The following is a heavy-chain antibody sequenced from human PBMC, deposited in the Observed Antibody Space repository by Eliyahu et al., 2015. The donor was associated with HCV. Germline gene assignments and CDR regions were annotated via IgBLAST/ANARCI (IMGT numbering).Heavy chain of an antibody. Sequence: QVQLVQSGAEVKKPGASVKVSCKASGYTFTSYYMHWVRQAPGQGLEWMGIINPSGGSTSYAQKFQGRVTMTRDTSTSTVYMELSSLRSEDTAVYYCARDWASAAAGYVQYFDYWGQGTLVTVSS. V-gene: IGHV1-46*01. CDR2: INPSGGST. CDR3: ARDWASAAAGYVQYFDY. D-gene: IGHD6-13*01. J-gene: IGHJ4*02. CDR1: GYTFTSYY.